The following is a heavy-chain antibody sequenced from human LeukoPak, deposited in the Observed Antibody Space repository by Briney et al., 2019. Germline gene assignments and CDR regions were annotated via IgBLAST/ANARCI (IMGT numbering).Heavy chain of an antibody. CDR1: GGSVSNYY. J-gene: IGHJ4*02. V-gene: IGHV4-59*08. Sequence: SETLSLTCSVSGGSVSNYYWSWIRQPPGKGLEWIGYVYYTGSTNYNPSLKSRVTMFEDKSKNQFALRLYSVTVADTAVYYCARHFAYSSSSYFDYWGQGSLVTVSS. CDR3: ARHFAYSSSSYFDY. CDR2: VYYTGST. D-gene: IGHD6-6*01.